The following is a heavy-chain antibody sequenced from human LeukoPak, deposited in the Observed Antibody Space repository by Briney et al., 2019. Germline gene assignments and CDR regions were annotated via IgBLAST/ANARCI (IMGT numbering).Heavy chain of an antibody. CDR2: ISYDGSNK. CDR1: GFTFSNHW. V-gene: IGHV3-30*03. D-gene: IGHD1-26*01. J-gene: IGHJ4*02. CDR3: ARDRVGATDYFDY. Sequence: QPGGSLRLSCAASGFTFSNHWMHWVRQAPGKGLEWVAVISYDGSNKYYADSVKGRFTISRDNSKNTLYLQMNSLRAEDTAVYHCARDRVGATDYFDYWGQGTLVTVSS.